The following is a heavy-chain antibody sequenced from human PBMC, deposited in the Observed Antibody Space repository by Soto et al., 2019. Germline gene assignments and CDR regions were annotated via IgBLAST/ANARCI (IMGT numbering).Heavy chain of an antibody. CDR2: ISAYNGNT. Sequence: QNQLVQSGVEVKKPGASVKVSCKASGYSFTNYGITWVRQAPGQGFEWMGWISAYNGNTNYAQKFQGRTTLTTDASTSTAYLELRSLRSDDTAVYYCARDRGVPPPVAGNTHYYYYMDVWGKGTTVTVSS. J-gene: IGHJ6*03. D-gene: IGHD6-19*01. V-gene: IGHV1-18*01. CDR3: ARDRGVPPPVAGNTHYYYYMDV. CDR1: GYSFTNYG.